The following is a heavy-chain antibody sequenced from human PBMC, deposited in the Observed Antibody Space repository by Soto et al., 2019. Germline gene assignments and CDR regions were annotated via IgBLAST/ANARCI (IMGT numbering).Heavy chain of an antibody. D-gene: IGHD2-15*01. J-gene: IGHJ4*02. Sequence: QPGGSLRLSCVASGFTFSSYAMAWVRQAPGQGLEWVSGISSSGTNTHYADSVKGRFTISRDNSKNTLYLQMNSLRAEDTAVYYCAKEAVVVVITDTVGYFDYWGQGTLVTVSS. V-gene: IGHV3-23*01. CDR1: GFTFSSYA. CDR2: ISSSGTNT. CDR3: AKEAVVVVITDTVGYFDY.